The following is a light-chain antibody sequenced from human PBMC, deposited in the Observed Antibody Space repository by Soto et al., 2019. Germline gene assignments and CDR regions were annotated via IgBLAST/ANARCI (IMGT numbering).Light chain of an antibody. V-gene: IGKV3-11*01. CDR2: DAS. J-gene: IGKJ2*01. CDR3: QQRSNWLDT. Sequence: EIVLTQSPATLSLSPGERATLSCRASQSVSSYLAWYQQKPGQPPRLLIYDASNRAAGIPARFSGSGSGTEFTLPISSLEPEDFAVYYCQQRSNWLDTFGQGTKLEIK. CDR1: QSVSSY.